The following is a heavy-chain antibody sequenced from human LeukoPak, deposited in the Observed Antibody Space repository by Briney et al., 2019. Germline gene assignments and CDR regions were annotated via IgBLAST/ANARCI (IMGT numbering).Heavy chain of an antibody. J-gene: IGHJ6*02. CDR3: ARVPEKEMAVLPWFGELHAPSYYYYGMDV. V-gene: IGHV1-18*01. CDR2: ISAYNGNT. Sequence: ASVKLSCKASGYTFTSYGISWGRQAPGQGLEWMGWISAYNGNTNYAQKLQGRITMNRDTTTSTASMELRSLRSDDPAVYYCARVPEKEMAVLPWFGELHAPSYYYYGMDVWGQGTTVTVSS. D-gene: IGHD3-10*01. CDR1: GYTFTSYG.